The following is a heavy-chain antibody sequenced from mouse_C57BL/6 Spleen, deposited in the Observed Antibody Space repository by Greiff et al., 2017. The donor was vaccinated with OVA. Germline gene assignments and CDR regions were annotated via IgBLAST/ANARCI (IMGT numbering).Heavy chain of an antibody. CDR3: ARIYDGYWDWFAY. J-gene: IGHJ3*01. V-gene: IGHV5-17*01. CDR1: GFTFSDYG. D-gene: IGHD2-3*01. CDR2: ISSGSSTI. Sequence: EVKVVESGGGLVKPGGSLKLSCAASGFTFSDYGMHWVRQAPEKGLEWVAYISSGSSTIYYADTVKGRFTISRDNAKNTLFLQMTSLRSEDTAMYYCARIYDGYWDWFAYWGQGTLVTVSA.